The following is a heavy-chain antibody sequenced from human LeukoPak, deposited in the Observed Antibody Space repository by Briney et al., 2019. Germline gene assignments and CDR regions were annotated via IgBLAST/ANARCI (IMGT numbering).Heavy chain of an antibody. CDR3: ARDYRLSNADYYYYGMDV. Sequence: SETLSLTCTVSGGSVSSGSYYWSWIRQPPGKGLEWIGYIYYSGSTNYNPSLKSRVTISVDTSKNQFSLKLSSVTAADTAVYYCARDYRLSNADYYYYGMDVWGQGTTVTVSS. D-gene: IGHD3-16*02. J-gene: IGHJ6*02. CDR2: IYYSGST. CDR1: GGSVSSGSYY. V-gene: IGHV4-61*01.